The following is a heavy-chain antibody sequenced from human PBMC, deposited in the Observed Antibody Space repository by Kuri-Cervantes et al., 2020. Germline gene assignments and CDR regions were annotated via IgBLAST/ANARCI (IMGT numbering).Heavy chain of an antibody. V-gene: IGHV1-2*02. D-gene: IGHD3-22*01. CDR2: INPNSGGT. Sequence: ASVKVSCKASGYTFTGYYMHWVRQAPGQGLEWMGWINPNSGGTNYAQKFQGRVTITRDTSASTAYMELSSLRSEDTAVYYCAREESRATYYYDSSGLCFDYWGQGTLVTVSS. CDR1: GYTFTGYY. J-gene: IGHJ4*02. CDR3: AREESRATYYYDSSGLCFDY.